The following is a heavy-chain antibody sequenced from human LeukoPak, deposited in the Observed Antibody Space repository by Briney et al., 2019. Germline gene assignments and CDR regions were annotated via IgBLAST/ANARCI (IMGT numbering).Heavy chain of an antibody. CDR2: IYYSGST. V-gene: IGHV4-39*01. D-gene: IGHD2-2*01. CDR1: GGSISSSSYY. Sequence: SETLSLTCTVSGGSISSSSYYWGWIRQPPGKGLEWIGSIYYSGSTYYNPSLKSRVTISVDTSKNQFSLKLSSVTAADTAVYYCASQLGYCSSTSCYADTVDYWGQGTLVTVSS. J-gene: IGHJ4*02. CDR3: ASQLGYCSSTSCYADTVDY.